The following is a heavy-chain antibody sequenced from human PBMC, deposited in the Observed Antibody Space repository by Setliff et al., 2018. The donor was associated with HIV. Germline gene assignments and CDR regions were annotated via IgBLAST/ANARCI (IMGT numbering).Heavy chain of an antibody. J-gene: IGHJ6*02. CDR1: GFTFSGYE. CDR2: ISKSGNTI. Sequence: GGSLRLSCAASGFTFSGYEMNWVRQAPGKGLEWVSYISKSGNTIHYAGSVKGRFTISRDNAKNSLYLQMNSLRAEDTAVYYCARSAELYFYYGMDVWGQGTLVTVSS. V-gene: IGHV3-48*03. D-gene: IGHD2-15*01. CDR3: ARSAELYFYYGMDV.